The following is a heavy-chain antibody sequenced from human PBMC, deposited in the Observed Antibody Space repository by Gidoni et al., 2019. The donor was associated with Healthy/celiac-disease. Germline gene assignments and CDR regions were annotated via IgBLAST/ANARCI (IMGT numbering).Heavy chain of an antibody. D-gene: IGHD3-10*01. Sequence: QVQLVQSGAEVKKPGASVTVSCKASGYTFTGYYMHWVRQAPGQGLEWMGRINPNSGGTNYAQKFQGRVTMTRDTSISTAYMELSRLRSDDTAVYYCARGTVLLWFRELLYDYWGQGTLVTVSS. J-gene: IGHJ4*02. V-gene: IGHV1-2*06. CDR3: ARGTVLLWFRELLYDY. CDR1: GYTFTGYY. CDR2: INPNSGGT.